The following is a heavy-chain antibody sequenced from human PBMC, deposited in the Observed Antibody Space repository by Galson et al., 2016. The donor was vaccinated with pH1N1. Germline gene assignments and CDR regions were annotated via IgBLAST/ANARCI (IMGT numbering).Heavy chain of an antibody. Sequence: SLRLSCAGSGLTFSGYWMNWVRQAPGKGLEWVANIKQDGSQRYYVASVKGRFTISRDNAKNSLYLKMTSLRVEDTAVYYSVRSLGGDGDSKWGQGALVTVSS. CDR2: IKQDGSQR. D-gene: IGHD3-16*01. V-gene: IGHV3-7*01. CDR3: VRSLGGDGDSK. J-gene: IGHJ4*02. CDR1: GLTFSGYW.